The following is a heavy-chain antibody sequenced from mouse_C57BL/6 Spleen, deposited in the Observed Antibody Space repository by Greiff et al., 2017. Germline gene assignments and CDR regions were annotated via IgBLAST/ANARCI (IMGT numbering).Heavy chain of an antibody. CDR2: IDPSDSYT. V-gene: IGHV1-69*01. J-gene: IGHJ4*01. CDR1: GYTFTSYW. D-gene: IGHD1-1*01. Sequence: QVQLQQPGAELVMPGASVKLSCKASGYTFTSYWMHWVKQRPGQGLEWIGEIDPSDSYTNYNQKFKGKSTLTVDKSSSTAYMQLSSLTSEDSAVYYCARSDGITTVVDYAMDYWGQGTSVTVSS. CDR3: ARSDGITTVVDYAMDY.